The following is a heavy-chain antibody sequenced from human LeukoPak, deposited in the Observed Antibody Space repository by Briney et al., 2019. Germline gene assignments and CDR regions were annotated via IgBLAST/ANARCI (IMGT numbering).Heavy chain of an antibody. Sequence: SETLSLTCTVSGGSISSGGHYWSWIRQHPGKGLEWIGYIYYSGSTHYNPSLKSRVTISVDTSKNQFSLKLSSVTAADTAVYYCARDSTYGSGSWFDYWGQGTLVTVSS. CDR2: IYYSGST. CDR1: GGSISSGGHY. V-gene: IGHV4-31*03. D-gene: IGHD3-10*01. J-gene: IGHJ4*02. CDR3: ARDSTYGSGSWFDY.